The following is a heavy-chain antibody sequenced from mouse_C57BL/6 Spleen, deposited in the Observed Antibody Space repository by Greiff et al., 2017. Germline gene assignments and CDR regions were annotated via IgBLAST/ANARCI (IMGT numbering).Heavy chain of an antibody. V-gene: IGHV1-72*01. CDR2: IDPNSGGT. J-gene: IGHJ2*01. CDR1: GYTFTSYW. D-gene: IGHD2-4*01. Sequence: QVQLQQSGAELVKPGASVKLSCKASGYTFTSYWMHWVKQRPGRGLEWIGRIDPNSGGTKYNEKFKSKATLSVDKPSSTAYMQLSSLTSEDSAVYYCARTRGGYDDYDLFDYWGQGTTLTVSS. CDR3: ARTRGGYDDYDLFDY.